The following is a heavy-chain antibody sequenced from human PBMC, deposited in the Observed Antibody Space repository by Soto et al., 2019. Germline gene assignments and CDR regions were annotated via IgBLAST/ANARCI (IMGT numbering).Heavy chain of an antibody. J-gene: IGHJ5*02. CDR2: IYKSGTT. V-gene: IGHV4-30-4*01. CDR1: GGSNNSDEHY. Sequence: TLWITCIVRGGSNNSDEHYWTWIRQPPGKGLEWIGSIYKSGTTNYNPSLKSRITVSIDTSKNQFSLNLTSVTAADTALYYCARQRRGGYWSAPWGQGTPVTVS. CDR3: ARQRRGGYWSAP.